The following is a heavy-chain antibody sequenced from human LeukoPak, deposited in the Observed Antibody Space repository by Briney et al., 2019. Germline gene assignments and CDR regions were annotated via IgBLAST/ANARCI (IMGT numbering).Heavy chain of an antibody. CDR3: AGDLDFPGNSGHLGL. CDR2: IYYSGSA. CDR1: DGSITTYY. D-gene: IGHD4-23*01. Sequence: PSETLSLTCSISDGSITTYYWSWIRQPPGQGLEWIGYIYYSGSANYNPSLKSRVSMSADPSKNEFSLRLSSLTAADTAVYYCAGDLDFPGNSGHLGLWGRGTLVRVSS. V-gene: IGHV4-59*01. J-gene: IGHJ2*01.